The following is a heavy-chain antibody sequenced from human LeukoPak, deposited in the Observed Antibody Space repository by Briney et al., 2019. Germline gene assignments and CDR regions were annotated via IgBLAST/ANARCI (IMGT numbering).Heavy chain of an antibody. Sequence: ASVKVSCKASGGTFSSYAISWVRQAPGQGLEWMGGIIPIFGTANYAQKFQGRVTITADKSATTSYMEMSSLTSDDTAVYYCARGTTIFGVVPGDMDVWGQGTTVIVSS. V-gene: IGHV1-69*06. D-gene: IGHD3-3*01. CDR2: IIPIFGTA. CDR1: GGTFSSYA. J-gene: IGHJ6*02. CDR3: ARGTTIFGVVPGDMDV.